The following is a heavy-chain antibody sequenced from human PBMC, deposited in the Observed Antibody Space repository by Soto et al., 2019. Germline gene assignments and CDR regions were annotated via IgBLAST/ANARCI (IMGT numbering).Heavy chain of an antibody. Sequence: EVQLAESGGNLVQPGGSLRVSCAASGFTFSDYYMDWFRQAPGKGLEWVGRVRKKTNSYAATTEYAASVKGRFTISRDDSETSLSLQMNNLRTEDTAVYYCSRYTLTASVRFSDSWGQGTLVTVSS. J-gene: IGHJ4*02. CDR2: VRKKTNSYAATT. D-gene: IGHD4-4*01. CDR1: GFTFSDYY. V-gene: IGHV3-72*01. CDR3: SRYTLTASVRFSDS.